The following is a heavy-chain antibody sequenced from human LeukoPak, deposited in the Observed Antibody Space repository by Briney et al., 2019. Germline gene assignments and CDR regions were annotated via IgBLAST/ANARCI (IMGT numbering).Heavy chain of an antibody. CDR3: ARESNWAYYFDY. D-gene: IGHD1-1*01. Sequence: ASVRVSCKASGYTCSSFGISWVRQAPGEGLEWMGWISTYDGNTKYAENLQDRVTLTTDTSTSTAYMEVRSLRSDDTAVYFCARESNWAYYFDYWGPGTLLTVSS. CDR2: ISTYDGNT. V-gene: IGHV1-18*01. CDR1: GYTCSSFG. J-gene: IGHJ4*02.